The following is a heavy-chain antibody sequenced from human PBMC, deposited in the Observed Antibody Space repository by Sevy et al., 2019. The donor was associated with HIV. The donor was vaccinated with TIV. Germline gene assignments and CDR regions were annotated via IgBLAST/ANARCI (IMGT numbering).Heavy chain of an antibody. CDR2: ISYDGSNK. J-gene: IGHJ4*02. CDR3: AKAMDYRDSSGFPLTFDY. CDR1: GFTFSSYG. D-gene: IGHD3-22*01. Sequence: GGSLRLSCAASGFTFSSYGMHWVRQAPGKGLEWVTFISYDGSNKYYADSVKGRFTISRDSSKNTVHLQINSLRTEDTAVYYCAKAMDYRDSSGFPLTFDYWGQGTLVTVSS. V-gene: IGHV3-30*18.